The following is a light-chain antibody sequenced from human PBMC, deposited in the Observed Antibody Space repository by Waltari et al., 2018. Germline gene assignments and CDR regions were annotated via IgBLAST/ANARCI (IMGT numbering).Light chain of an antibody. CDR2: VNSVGSH. CDR1: SGHTSNI. J-gene: IGLJ3*02. CDR3: QTGGHGTWV. Sequence: QLVLTQSPSASASLGASVNLTCPLSSGHTSNIVAWLQPQPGKGPRYLMKVNSVGSHSKGDEIPDRFSGSSSGAERYLTISSLQSEDEADYYCQTGGHGTWVFGGGTKLTVL. V-gene: IGLV4-69*01.